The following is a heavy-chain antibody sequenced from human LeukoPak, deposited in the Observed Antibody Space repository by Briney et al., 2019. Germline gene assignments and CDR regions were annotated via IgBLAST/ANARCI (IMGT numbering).Heavy chain of an antibody. CDR2: IYNSGST. V-gene: IGHV4-30-4*01. J-gene: IGHJ4*02. CDR1: GGSISSGDYY. D-gene: IGHD5-18*01. Sequence: SETLSLTCTVSGGSISSGDYYWSWIRQPPGKGLEWIGYIYNSGSTYYNPSLKSRIIISVDTSKNQFSLKVSSVTAADTAVYYCARGRWGNTAIRYWGQGTLSPSPQ. CDR3: ARGRWGNTAIRY.